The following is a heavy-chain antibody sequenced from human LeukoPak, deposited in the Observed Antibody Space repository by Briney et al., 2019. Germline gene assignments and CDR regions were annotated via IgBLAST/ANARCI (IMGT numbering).Heavy chain of an antibody. V-gene: IGHV3-53*01. CDR2: IYSGGST. J-gene: IGHJ6*03. CDR1: GFTVSSNY. CDR3: ARDGWGIVPAAISTPYYYYMDV. D-gene: IGHD2-2*01. Sequence: PGGSLRLSCAASGFTVSSNYMSWVRQAPGKGLEWVSVIYSGGSTYYADSVEGRFTISRDNSKNTLYLQMNSLRAEDTAVYYCARDGWGIVPAAISTPYYYYMDVWGKGTTVTVSS.